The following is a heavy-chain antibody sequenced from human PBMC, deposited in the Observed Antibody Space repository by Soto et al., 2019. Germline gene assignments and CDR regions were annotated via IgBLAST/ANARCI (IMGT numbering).Heavy chain of an antibody. D-gene: IGHD3-3*01. V-gene: IGHV5-51*01. CDR2: IYPGDSDT. J-gene: IGHJ6*02. Sequence: GESLKISCKGSGYSFTSYWIGWVRQMPGKGLEWMGIIYPGDSDTRYSPSFQGQVTISADKSISTAYLQWSSLKASDTAMYYCARLADFWSGLALMVVWGQGTTVTVSS. CDR3: ARLADFWSGLALMVV. CDR1: GYSFTSYW.